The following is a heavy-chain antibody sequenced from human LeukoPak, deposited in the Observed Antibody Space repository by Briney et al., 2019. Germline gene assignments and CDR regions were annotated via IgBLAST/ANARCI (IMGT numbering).Heavy chain of an antibody. CDR3: ARTLHYYDSSGHIDY. D-gene: IGHD3-22*01. Sequence: GGSLRLSCAASGFTFNNYAMSWVRQAPGKGLEWVANIKQDGSEKYYVDSVKGRFTISRDNAKNSLYLQMNSLRAEDTAVYYCARTLHYYDSSGHIDYWGQGTLVTVSS. CDR2: IKQDGSEK. J-gene: IGHJ4*02. CDR1: GFTFNNYA. V-gene: IGHV3-7*01.